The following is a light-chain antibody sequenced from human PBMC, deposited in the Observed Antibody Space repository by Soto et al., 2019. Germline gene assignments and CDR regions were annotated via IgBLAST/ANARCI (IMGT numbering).Light chain of an antibody. CDR1: QTVLTY. V-gene: IGKV1-39*01. CDR3: QQSYTPPWT. CDR2: SAS. J-gene: IGKJ1*01. Sequence: DIQMTQSPSSLSASVGDSVTITCRASQTVLTYVNWYQQTPGKAPNVLIYSASRLHNGVPSRFSGSGYGTEFNLTISSLHPEDFFSYFCQQSYTPPWTFGRGTKVEI.